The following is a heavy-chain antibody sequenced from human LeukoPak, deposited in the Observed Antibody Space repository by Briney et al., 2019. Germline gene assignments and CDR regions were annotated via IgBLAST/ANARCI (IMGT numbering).Heavy chain of an antibody. CDR2: MNPNSGNT. CDR3: ARDSMYYYGSGSYYAFDY. Sequence: ASVKVSCKASGYTFTSYDINWVRQATGQGLEWMGWMNPNSGNTGYAQKFQGRVTMTRNTSISTAYMELSRLKSDDTAVYYCARDSMYYYGSGSYYAFDYWGQGTLVTVSS. V-gene: IGHV1-8*01. CDR1: GYTFTSYD. J-gene: IGHJ4*02. D-gene: IGHD3-10*01.